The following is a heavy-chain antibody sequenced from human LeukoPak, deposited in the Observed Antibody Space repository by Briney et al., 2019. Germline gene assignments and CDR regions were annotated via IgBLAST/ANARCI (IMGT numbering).Heavy chain of an antibody. CDR1: GFTFSSYW. V-gene: IGHV3-74*01. Sequence: GGSLRLSCAASGFTFSSYWMHWVRQAPGKGLVWVSRINSDGSSTSYADSVKGRFTISRDNAKNTLYLQMNSLRAEDTAVYYCARVRRYCSGGSCSFWFVPWGQGTLVTVSS. J-gene: IGHJ5*02. D-gene: IGHD2-15*01. CDR2: INSDGSST. CDR3: ARVRRYCSGGSCSFWFVP.